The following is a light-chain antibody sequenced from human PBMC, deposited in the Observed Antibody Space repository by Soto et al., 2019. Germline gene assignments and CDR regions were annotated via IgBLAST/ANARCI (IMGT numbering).Light chain of an antibody. CDR1: QSVRNF. CDR3: QQRSNWPLT. Sequence: EIVLTQSPATLSLSPGERATLSCRASQSVRNFLAWHQQKPGQAPRLLIYDTYNRAAGIPARFSGSGSGTDLTLTISSLEHEHFAVYYCQQRSNWPLTFGGGTKLDIK. J-gene: IGKJ4*01. CDR2: DTY. V-gene: IGKV3-11*01.